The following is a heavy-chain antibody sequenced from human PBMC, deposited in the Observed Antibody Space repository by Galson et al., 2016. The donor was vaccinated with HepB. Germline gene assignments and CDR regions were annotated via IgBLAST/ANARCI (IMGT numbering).Heavy chain of an antibody. J-gene: IGHJ4*02. CDR2: DSMDGRRK. CDR3: ARRHEYCPPVGCSVDY. D-gene: IGHD2/OR15-2a*01. CDR1: GFTFSTDW. V-gene: IGHV3-30*03. Sequence: SLRLSCAGSGFTFSTDWMSWVRQAPGKGLEWVAADSMDGRRKFYADSVKGRFTISRDNSNSMLFLQMSSLRADDTAVYYCARRHEYCPPVGCSVDYWGQGTLVSVSS.